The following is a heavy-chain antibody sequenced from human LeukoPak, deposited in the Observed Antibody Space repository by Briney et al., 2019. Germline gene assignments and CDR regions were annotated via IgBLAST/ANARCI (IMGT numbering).Heavy chain of an antibody. CDR1: GFSFSSYA. CDR2: ISNSGNT. J-gene: IGHJ5*02. Sequence: QPGGSLRLSCATSGFSFSSYAMSWVRQAPGKGLEWVSAISNSGNTYYVDSVKGRFTISGDNSKNTLYLQMNSLRADDTAVYYCAKDWHEDLWGQGTLVTVSS. V-gene: IGHV3-23*01. CDR3: AKDWHEDL.